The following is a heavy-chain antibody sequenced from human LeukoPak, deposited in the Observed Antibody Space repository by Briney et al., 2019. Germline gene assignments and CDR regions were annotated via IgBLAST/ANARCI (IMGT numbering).Heavy chain of an antibody. D-gene: IGHD1-26*01. V-gene: IGHV3-23*01. CDR1: GFTFSSYA. CDR2: ISGSGDTT. J-gene: IGHJ4*02. CDR3: AKSRGESRGASNY. Sequence: QPGGSLRLSCAASGFTFSSYAMNWVRQAPGKGLEWVSFISGSGDTTYYADSVKGRFTISRDNSKNTLHLQMNSLRAEDTAVYYCAKSRGESRGASNYWGQGTLVTVSS.